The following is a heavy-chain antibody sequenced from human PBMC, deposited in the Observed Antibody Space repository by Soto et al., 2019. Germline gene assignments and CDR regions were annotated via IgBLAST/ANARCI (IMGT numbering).Heavy chain of an antibody. CDR3: AKEGEGGDYPYTWFGP. CDR1: GFTFSTSA. CDR2: ISGSGGTTT. J-gene: IGHJ5*02. Sequence: EVQLLESGGGLVQPGGSLRLSCAASGFTFSTSAMNWVRQAPGKGLEWVSTISGSGGTTTYYADSVKGRFIISRDNSKNTLYLQMNSLTAEDTALYYCAKEGEGGDYPYTWFGPWGQGTLVTVSS. V-gene: IGHV3-23*01. D-gene: IGHD4-17*01.